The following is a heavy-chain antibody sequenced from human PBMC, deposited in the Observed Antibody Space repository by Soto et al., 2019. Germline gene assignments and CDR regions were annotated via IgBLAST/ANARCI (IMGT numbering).Heavy chain of an antibody. CDR3: ARGDIVVVPAAKLRSFDY. J-gene: IGHJ4*02. D-gene: IGHD2-2*01. Sequence: ESGPTLVNPTQTLTLTCTFSGFSLSTSGVGVGWIRQPPGKALEWLALIYWNDDKRYSPSLKSRLTTTKDTSKNQVVLTMTNMDPVDTATYYCARGDIVVVPAAKLRSFDYWGQGTLVTVSS. V-gene: IGHV2-5*01. CDR2: IYWNDDK. CDR1: GFSLSTSGVG.